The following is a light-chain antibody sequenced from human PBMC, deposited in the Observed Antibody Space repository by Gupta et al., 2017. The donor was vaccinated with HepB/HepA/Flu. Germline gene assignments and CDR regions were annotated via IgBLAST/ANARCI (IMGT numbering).Light chain of an antibody. CDR2: LGS. V-gene: IGKV2-28*01. J-gene: IGKJ1*01. CDR1: QSLLHSNGYNY. CDR3: RRARQIPPWT. Sequence: DIVMTQSPLLLPVTPGEPASISCRPSQSLLHSNGYNYLAWYLQKPGQSPQLLIYLGSNRAAGVPDRFSGSGSGKDFTLKISRVEAEDVGVYYCRRARQIPPWTFGQGTKVEIK.